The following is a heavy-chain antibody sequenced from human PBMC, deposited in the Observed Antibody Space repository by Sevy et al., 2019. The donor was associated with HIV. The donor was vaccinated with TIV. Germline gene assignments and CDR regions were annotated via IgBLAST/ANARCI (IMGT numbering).Heavy chain of an antibody. CDR3: ARNFPIVVVPAAILEGEYYYYGMDV. CDR1: GYTFTSYD. D-gene: IGHD2-2*02. V-gene: IGHV1-8*01. J-gene: IGHJ6*02. CDR2: MNPNSGNT. Sequence: ASVKVSCKASGYTFTSYDINWVRQATGQGLEWMGWMNPNSGNTGYAQKFQGRVTMTRNTSISTAYMELSSLRSEDTAVYYCARNFPIVVVPAAILEGEYYYYGMDVWGQGTMVTVSS.